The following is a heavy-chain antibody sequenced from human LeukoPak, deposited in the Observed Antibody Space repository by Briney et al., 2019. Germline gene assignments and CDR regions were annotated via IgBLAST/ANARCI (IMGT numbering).Heavy chain of an antibody. D-gene: IGHD6-13*01. V-gene: IGHV3-33*08. CDR2: IWSDGSNK. CDR1: GFTFSGSA. CDR3: ARDRGQQLDY. J-gene: IGHJ4*02. Sequence: PGGSLRLSCAASGFTFSGSAVHWVRQAPGKGLEWVAVIWSDGSNKFYADSVKGRFTISRDNSKNTVFLQMNSLRDEDTAIYYCARDRGQQLDYWGQGTLVTVSS.